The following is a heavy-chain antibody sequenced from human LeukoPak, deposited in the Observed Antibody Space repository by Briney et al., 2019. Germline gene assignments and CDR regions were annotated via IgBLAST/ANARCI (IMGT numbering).Heavy chain of an antibody. D-gene: IGHD3-22*01. Sequence: SVKVSCKASGGTFSSYAISWVRQAPGQGLEWMGGVIPIFGTANYAQKFQGRVTITAGESTSTAYMELSSLRSEDTAVYYCASFTYYYDSSGYPFWGQGTLVTVSS. CDR3: ASFTYYYDSSGYPF. V-gene: IGHV1-69*01. CDR2: VIPIFGTA. CDR1: GGTFSSYA. J-gene: IGHJ4*02.